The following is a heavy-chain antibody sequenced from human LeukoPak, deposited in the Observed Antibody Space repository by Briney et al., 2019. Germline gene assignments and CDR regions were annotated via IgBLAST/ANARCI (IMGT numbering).Heavy chain of an antibody. CDR2: ISDSGGTT. D-gene: IGHD2-8*01. J-gene: IGHJ4*02. CDR1: GFTFSSYA. CDR3: AKNAMAYALSPRNPIDC. V-gene: IGHV3-23*01. Sequence: QPGGSLRLSCAASGFTFSSYAMSWVRQAPGKGLEWVSGISDSGGTTYYADSVKGRFTISRDNSKNTLYLQMNSLRAEDTAVYYCAKNAMAYALSPRNPIDCWGQGTLVTVSS.